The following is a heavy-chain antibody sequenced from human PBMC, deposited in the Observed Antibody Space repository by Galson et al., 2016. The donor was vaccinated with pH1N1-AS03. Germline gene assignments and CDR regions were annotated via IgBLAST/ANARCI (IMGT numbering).Heavy chain of an antibody. V-gene: IGHV5-51*03. D-gene: IGHD2-2*01. CDR2: IYPGDSDT. CDR3: ARRGHCTGISCYDLDS. J-gene: IGHJ4*02. Sequence: QSGAEVKKPGESLKISCKGSGDSFNTYWIGWVRQMPGKGLEWMGIIYPGDSDTRYSPSFQGHVTIAAYASISTAYLHCSSLKASDTAIYYCARRGHCTGISCYDLDSWGQGTMVTVSS. CDR1: GDSFNTYW.